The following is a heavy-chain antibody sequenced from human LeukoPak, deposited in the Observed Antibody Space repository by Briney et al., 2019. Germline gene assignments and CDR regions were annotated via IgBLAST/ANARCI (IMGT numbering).Heavy chain of an antibody. D-gene: IGHD6-13*01. CDR1: GESFSGYY. V-gene: IGHV4-34*01. CDR3: ARSTTGIYSSTPLDY. J-gene: IGHJ4*02. Sequence: SETLSLTCAVYGESFSGYYWSWIRQPPGKGLEWIGEINHSGSTNYNPSLKSRVTISVDTSKNQFSLKLSSVTAADTAVYYCARSTTGIYSSTPLDYWGQGTLVTVSS. CDR2: INHSGST.